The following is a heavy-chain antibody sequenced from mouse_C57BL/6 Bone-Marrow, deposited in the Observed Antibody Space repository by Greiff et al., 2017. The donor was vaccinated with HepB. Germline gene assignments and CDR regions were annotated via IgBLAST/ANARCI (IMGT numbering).Heavy chain of an antibody. J-gene: IGHJ4*01. V-gene: IGHV1-52*01. CDR1: GYTFTSYW. CDR3: ARRSRYAMDY. CDR2: IDPSDSET. Sequence: QVQLKQPGAELVRPGSSVKLSCKASGYTFTSYWMHWVKQRPIQGLEWIGNIDPSDSETHYNQKFKDKATLTVDKSSSTAYMQLSSLTSEDSAVYYCARRSRYAMDYWGQGTSVTVSS.